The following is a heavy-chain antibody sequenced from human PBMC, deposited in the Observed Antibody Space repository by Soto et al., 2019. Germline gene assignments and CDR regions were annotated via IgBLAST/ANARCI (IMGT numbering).Heavy chain of an antibody. J-gene: IGHJ4*02. CDR2: ISSSSSTI. D-gene: IGHD3-10*01. CDR3: ARDIKYYGSGSYGLFDY. Sequence: EVQLVESGGGLVQPGGSLRLSCAGSGFTFSTYSMNWVRQAPGKGLEWISYISSSSSTIYYADSVKGRFTISRDNAKNSLYLKMNSLRAEDTAVYYCARDIKYYGSGSYGLFDYWGQGTLVTVSS. CDR1: GFTFSTYS. V-gene: IGHV3-48*01.